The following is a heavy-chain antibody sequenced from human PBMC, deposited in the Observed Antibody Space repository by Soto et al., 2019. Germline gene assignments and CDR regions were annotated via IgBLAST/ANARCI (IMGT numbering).Heavy chain of an antibody. CDR3: ARTDIVQMVYAQPWFDP. CDR1: GYTFTSYG. V-gene: IGHV1-18*01. Sequence: GASVKVSCKASGYTFTSYGISRVRQAPGQGLEWMGWISAYNGNTNYAQKFQGRVTMTTDTSTSTAYMELRSLRSDDTAVYYCARTDIVQMVYAQPWFDPWGQGTLVTVSS. D-gene: IGHD2-8*01. CDR2: ISAYNGNT. J-gene: IGHJ5*02.